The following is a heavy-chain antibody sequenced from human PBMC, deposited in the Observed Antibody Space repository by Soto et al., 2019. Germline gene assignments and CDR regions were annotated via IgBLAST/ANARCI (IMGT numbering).Heavy chain of an antibody. CDR2: IWYDGSNK. D-gene: IGHD2-15*01. CDR1: GFTFSSYG. J-gene: IGHJ6*03. Sequence: SGGSLRLSCAASGFTFSSYGMHWVRQAPGKGLEWVAVIWYDGSNKYYADSVKGRFTISRDNSKNTLYLQMNSLRAEDTAVYYCARDGGYCSGGSCSYYYYMDVWGKGTTVTVSS. CDR3: ARDGGYCSGGSCSYYYYMDV. V-gene: IGHV3-33*01.